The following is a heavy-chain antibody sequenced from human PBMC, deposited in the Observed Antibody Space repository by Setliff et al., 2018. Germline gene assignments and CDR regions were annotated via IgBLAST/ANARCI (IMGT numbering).Heavy chain of an antibody. D-gene: IGHD3-10*01. CDR3: ARALASGSYYGQSSYYMDV. J-gene: IGHJ6*03. CDR2: IDHSGNT. Sequence: SETLSLTCIVAGDSISNSDYYWGWIRQPPGKGLEWIGEIDHSGNTNYNPSLKSRVTISLDTSKRQFSLKLTSVTAADTAVYYCARALASGSYYGQSSYYMDVWGKGTTVTVSS. V-gene: IGHV4-39*07. CDR1: GDSISNSDYY.